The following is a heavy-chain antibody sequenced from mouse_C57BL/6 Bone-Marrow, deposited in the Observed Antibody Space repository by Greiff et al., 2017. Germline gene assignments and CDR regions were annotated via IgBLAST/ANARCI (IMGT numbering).Heavy chain of an antibody. J-gene: IGHJ3*01. D-gene: IGHD4-1*01. V-gene: IGHV1-81*01. CDR3: ARGDWAWFAY. CDR2: IYPRSGNA. Sequence: QVQLQQSGAELARPGASVKLSCKASGYTFTSYGISWVKQRTGQGLERIGEIYPRSGNAYYNEKFKGKATLTADKSSSTAYMELRSMTSEDCAVYFCARGDWAWFAYWGQGTLVTVSA. CDR1: GYTFTSYG.